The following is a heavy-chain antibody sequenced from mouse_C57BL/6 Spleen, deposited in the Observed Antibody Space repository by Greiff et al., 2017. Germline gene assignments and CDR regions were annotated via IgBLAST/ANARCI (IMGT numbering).Heavy chain of an antibody. Sequence: DVQLQESGPGLVKPSQSLSLTCSVTGYSITSGYYWNWIRQFPGNKLEWMGYISYDGSNNYNPSLKNRISITRDTSKNQFFLKLNSVTTEDTATYYCARGGSNHAMDYWGQGTSVTVSS. CDR2: ISYDGSN. D-gene: IGHD2-5*01. CDR1: GYSITSGYY. CDR3: ARGGSNHAMDY. J-gene: IGHJ4*01. V-gene: IGHV3-6*01.